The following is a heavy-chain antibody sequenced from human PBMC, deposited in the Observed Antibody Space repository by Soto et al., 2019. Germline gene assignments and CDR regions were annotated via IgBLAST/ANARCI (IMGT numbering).Heavy chain of an antibody. V-gene: IGHV4-4*02. J-gene: IGHJ4*02. CDR3: ASRDPGTIVDY. D-gene: IGHD1-7*01. CDR1: GASFTGTNS. CDR2: IYRTGST. Sequence: SGPLSLTCAVSGASFTGTNSWTWVREPAGQGLECIGEIYRTGSTNYHPSLKSRVTKSLDKAENQCTRKVASLTAVDSAVYYCASRDPGTIVDYWGQGTLVTVSS.